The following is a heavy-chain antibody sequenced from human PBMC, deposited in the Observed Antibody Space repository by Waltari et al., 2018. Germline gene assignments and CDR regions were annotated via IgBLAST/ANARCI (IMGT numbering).Heavy chain of an antibody. CDR1: GFTFSTHA. J-gene: IGHJ4*02. V-gene: IGHV3-23*01. Sequence: EVQLLESGGGLVQPGGSLRLSCAASGFTFSTHAMNWVRQAPGEGMEWVSVSSGRGGSTYHTDSVKGRFAISRDNSKNTLYLQMNSLRAEDTAVYYCAKDRDSSGWYRFDYWGQGTLVTVSS. D-gene: IGHD6-19*01. CDR2: SSGRGGST. CDR3: AKDRDSSGWYRFDY.